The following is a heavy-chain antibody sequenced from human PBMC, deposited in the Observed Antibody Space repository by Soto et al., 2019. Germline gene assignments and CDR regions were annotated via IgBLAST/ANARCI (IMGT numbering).Heavy chain of an antibody. J-gene: IGHJ4*02. Sequence: QVKLVQSGAEVKKPGSSVKVSCKASGGTFSSYTITWVRQAPGQGLEWLGRIIPIFGVTNYAQKFQDRVTNTADRSTTTAYMELSRLRSEDTAVYYCVRDWESTTQTWGFGDSWGQGTLVTVSS. V-gene: IGHV1-69*08. CDR1: GGTFSSYT. D-gene: IGHD1-1*01. CDR2: IIPIFGVT. CDR3: VRDWESTTQTWGFGDS.